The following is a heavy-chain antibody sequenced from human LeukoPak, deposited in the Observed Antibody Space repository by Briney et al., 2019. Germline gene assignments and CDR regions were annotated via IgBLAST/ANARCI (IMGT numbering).Heavy chain of an antibody. CDR1: GGSISSYY. V-gene: IGHV4-59*01. CDR2: IYYSGST. Sequence: PSETLSLTCTVSGGSISSYYWSWIRQPPGKGLEWIGYIYYSGSTNYNPSLKSRVTISVDTSKNQFSLKLSSVTAADTAVYYCATGDARSSSDYYYMDVWGKGTTVTVSS. J-gene: IGHJ6*03. D-gene: IGHD2-21*02. CDR3: ATGDARSSSDYYYMDV.